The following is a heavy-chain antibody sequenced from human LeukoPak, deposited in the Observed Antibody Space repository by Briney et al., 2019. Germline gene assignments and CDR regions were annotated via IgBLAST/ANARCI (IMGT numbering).Heavy chain of an antibody. CDR3: ARGEQRMWLLLPNYFDY. V-gene: IGHV3-11*04. D-gene: IGHD3-22*01. CDR1: GFTFSDYY. CDR2: ISSSGSTI. J-gene: IGHJ4*02. Sequence: GGSLRLSCAASGFTFSDYYTSWIRQAPGKGLEWVSYISSSGSTIYYADSVKGRFTISRDNAKNSLYLQMNSLRAEDTAVYYCARGEQRMWLLLPNYFDYWGQGTLVTVSS.